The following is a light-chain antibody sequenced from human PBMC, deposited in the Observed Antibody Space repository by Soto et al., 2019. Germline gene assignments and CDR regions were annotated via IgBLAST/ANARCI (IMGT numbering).Light chain of an antibody. V-gene: IGLV2-14*01. J-gene: IGLJ1*01. CDR1: SRDVGGYNY. Sequence: QSALTQPASVSGCPGLPITISCTGTSRDVGGYNYVSWYQQHPGKAPKLMIYEVSHRPSGVSNRFSGSKSGNTASLTISGIQAEDEADYHCSSYTSSSTSYVFGSGTKVTVL. CDR3: SSYTSSSTSYV. CDR2: EVS.